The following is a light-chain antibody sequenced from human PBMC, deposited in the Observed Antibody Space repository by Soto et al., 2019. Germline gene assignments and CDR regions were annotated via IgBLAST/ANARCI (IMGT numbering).Light chain of an antibody. Sequence: QSALTQPPSASGSLGQSVTISCTGTSSDVGGYNYVSWYQQHPGKAPKLMIYEVSQRPSGVPDRFSGSKSGNTASLTVSGLQAEDEADYYCNSYAGSNNVFGTGTKV. CDR3: NSYAGSNNV. V-gene: IGLV2-8*01. J-gene: IGLJ1*01. CDR2: EVS. CDR1: SSDVGGYNY.